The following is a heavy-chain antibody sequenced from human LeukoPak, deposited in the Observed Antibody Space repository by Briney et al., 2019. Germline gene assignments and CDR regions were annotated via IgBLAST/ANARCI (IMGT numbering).Heavy chain of an antibody. J-gene: IGHJ5*02. V-gene: IGHV1-18*01. CDR1: GYTFTSYG. D-gene: IGHD6-19*01. CDR3: ARVLDKYSSGWYNWFDP. Sequence: ASVKVSCKASGYTFTSYGISWVRQAPGQELEWMGWISAYNGNTNYAQKLQGRVTMTTDTSTSTAYMERRSLRSDDTAVYYCARVLDKYSSGWYNWFDPWGQGTLVTVSS. CDR2: ISAYNGNT.